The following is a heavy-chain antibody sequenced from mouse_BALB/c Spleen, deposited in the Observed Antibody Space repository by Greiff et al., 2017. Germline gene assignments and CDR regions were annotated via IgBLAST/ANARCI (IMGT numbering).Heavy chain of an antibody. CDR2: IRSKSNNYAT. D-gene: IGHD1-1*01. J-gene: IGHJ1*01. Sequence: EVQLVESGGGLVQPKGSLKLSCAASGFTFNTYAMHWVCQAPGKGLEWVARIRSKSNNYATYYADSVKDRFTISRDDSQSMLYLQMNNLKTEDTAMYYCVREGIYYYGSSYWYFDVWGAGTTVTVSS. V-gene: IGHV10-3*03. CDR3: VREGIYYYGSSYWYFDV. CDR1: GFTFNTYA.